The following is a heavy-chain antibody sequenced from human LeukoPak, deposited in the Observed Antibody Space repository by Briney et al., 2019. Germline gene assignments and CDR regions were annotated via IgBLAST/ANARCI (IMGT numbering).Heavy chain of an antibody. V-gene: IGHV5-51*01. Sequence: GESLKISCKGSGYSFTSYWIGWVRQMPGKGLEWMGIIYPGDSDTRYSPSFQGQVTTSADKSISTACLQWSSLTTSDTAIYYCARYTDHYYFDYWGQGTLVTVSS. CDR3: ARYTDHYYFDY. CDR1: GYSFTSYW. J-gene: IGHJ4*02. CDR2: IYPGDSDT. D-gene: IGHD1-1*01.